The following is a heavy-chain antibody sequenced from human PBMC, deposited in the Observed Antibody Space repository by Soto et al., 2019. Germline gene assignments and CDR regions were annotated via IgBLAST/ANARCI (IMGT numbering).Heavy chain of an antibody. D-gene: IGHD3-22*01. CDR1: GFTFSSYS. Sequence: GGSLRLSCAASGFTFSSYSMIWVRQAPGKGLECVSYISSSSSTIYYADSVKGRFTISGDNAKNSLYLQMNSLRDEDTAVYYCARGNPITIIVVVAPDFDYWGQGPLVTVSS. CDR2: ISSSSSTI. J-gene: IGHJ4*02. CDR3: ARGNPITIIVVVAPDFDY. V-gene: IGHV3-48*02.